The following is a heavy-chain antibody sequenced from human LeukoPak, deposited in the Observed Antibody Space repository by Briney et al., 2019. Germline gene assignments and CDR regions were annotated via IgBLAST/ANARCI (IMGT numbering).Heavy chain of an antibody. V-gene: IGHV4-38-2*02. CDR3: ARRQYYDSTGYWYYFDY. D-gene: IGHD3-22*01. CDR2: IYHSGST. CDR1: HYSISSNYY. Sequence: SETLSLTCTVSHYSISSNYYWGWIRPPPGKGLEWIGSIYHSGSTYYNPSLKSRVTISVDTSKNQFSLNLNSVTAADTAKYYCARRQYYDSTGYWYYFDYWGQGTLVTVSS. J-gene: IGHJ4*02.